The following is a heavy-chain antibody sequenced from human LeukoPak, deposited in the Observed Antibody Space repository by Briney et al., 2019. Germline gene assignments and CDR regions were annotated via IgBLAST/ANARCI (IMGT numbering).Heavy chain of an antibody. Sequence: GASVKVSCKASGYTLTSYDINWVRQATGQGLEWMGWMNPNSGNTGYAQKFQGRVTITRNTSISTAYMELSSLRSEDTAVYYCARDVAVVVAPVAFDIWGQGTMVTVSS. CDR2: MNPNSGNT. D-gene: IGHD3-22*01. CDR3: ARDVAVVVAPVAFDI. J-gene: IGHJ3*02. V-gene: IGHV1-8*03. CDR1: GYTLTSYD.